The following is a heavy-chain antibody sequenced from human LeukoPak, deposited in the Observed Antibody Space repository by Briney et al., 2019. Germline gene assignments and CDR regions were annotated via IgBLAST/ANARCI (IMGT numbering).Heavy chain of an antibody. Sequence: PGGSLRLSCAVSGFTFSSDAMSWGRQARGKGQGWVSAISGSGGSTYYADSVKGRFTISRDNSKNTLYLQMNSLRAEDTAVYYCAKDEGRYYLDYWGQGTLVTVYS. CDR3: AKDEGRYYLDY. CDR1: GFTFSSDA. V-gene: IGHV3-23*01. CDR2: ISGSGGST. J-gene: IGHJ4*02.